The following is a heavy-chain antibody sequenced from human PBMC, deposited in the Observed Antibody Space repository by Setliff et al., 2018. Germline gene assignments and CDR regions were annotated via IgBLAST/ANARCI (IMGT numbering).Heavy chain of an antibody. Sequence: ASVKVSCKASAYTFTDYYVHWVRQGLQCMGRINPNSVGTNFAQKFQGRVTVTRDTSITTAYMDPVDTATYYCARISASSSHFDYWGPGTLVTVSS. CDR2: INPNSVGT. CDR1: AYTFTDYY. V-gene: IGHV1-2*05. J-gene: IGHJ4*02. CDR3: SSSHFDY. D-gene: IGHD5-18*01.